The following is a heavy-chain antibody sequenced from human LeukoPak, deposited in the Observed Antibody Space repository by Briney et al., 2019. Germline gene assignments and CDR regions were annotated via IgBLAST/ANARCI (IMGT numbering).Heavy chain of an antibody. V-gene: IGHV3-53*01. J-gene: IGHJ4*02. CDR3: ARAGGSINPFGY. CDR2: IYSGGST. Sequence: GGSLRLSCAAPGFTVSSNYMNWVRQAPGKGLEWVSVIYSGGSTYYADSVKGRFTISRDNSKNTLYLQMNSLRGDDTAVYYCARAGGSINPFGYWGQGTLVTVSS. CDR1: GFTVSSNY. D-gene: IGHD2-2*01.